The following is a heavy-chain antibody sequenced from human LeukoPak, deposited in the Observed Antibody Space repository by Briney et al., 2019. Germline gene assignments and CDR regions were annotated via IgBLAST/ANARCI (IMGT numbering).Heavy chain of an antibody. D-gene: IGHD3-10*01. Sequence: SETLSLTCAVYGGSFSGYYWRWIRQPPGKGLEWIGEINHSGSTNYNPSLKSRVTISVDTSKNQFSLKLSSVTAADTAVYYCARGHYYGSGSCVDVWGKGTTVTVSS. CDR2: INHSGST. J-gene: IGHJ6*04. CDR1: GGSFSGYY. CDR3: ARGHYYGSGSCVDV. V-gene: IGHV4-34*01.